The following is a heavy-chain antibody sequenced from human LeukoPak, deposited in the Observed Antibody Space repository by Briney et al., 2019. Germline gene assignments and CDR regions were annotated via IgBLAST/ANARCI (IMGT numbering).Heavy chain of an antibody. CDR1: GFTFSSYG. Sequence: GGSLRLSCAASGFTFSSYGMHWVRQAPGKGLEWVAVISYDGGNKYYADSVKGRFTISRDNSKNTLYLQMNSLRAEDTAVYYCAKASSQLLYNWFDPWGQGTLVTVSS. CDR2: ISYDGGNK. J-gene: IGHJ5*02. V-gene: IGHV3-30*18. CDR3: AKASSQLLYNWFDP. D-gene: IGHD2-2*01.